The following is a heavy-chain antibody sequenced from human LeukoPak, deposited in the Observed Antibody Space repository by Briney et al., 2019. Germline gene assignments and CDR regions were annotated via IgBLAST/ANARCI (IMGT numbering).Heavy chain of an antibody. CDR2: MSGSGSST. Sequence: GGSLRLSCAASGFTFNTYAMSWVRQAPGKGLEWVSSMSGSGSSTYHADSVKGRFTISRDNSKNTVYLQMNSLRAEDTAVYYCARDYYPMDVWGQGTTVTVSS. J-gene: IGHJ6*02. CDR1: GFTFNTYA. CDR3: ARDYYPMDV. V-gene: IGHV3-23*01.